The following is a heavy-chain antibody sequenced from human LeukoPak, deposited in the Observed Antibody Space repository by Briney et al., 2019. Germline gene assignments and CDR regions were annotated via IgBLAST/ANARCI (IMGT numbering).Heavy chain of an antibody. D-gene: IGHD3-10*01. J-gene: IGHJ4*02. Sequence: SETLSLTCTVSGGSISSYYWSWIRQPPGKGLEWIGYIYYSGSTNYNPSLKSRVTISVDTSKNQFSLKQSSVTAADTAVYYCARDQTGSEGIIDYWGQGTLVTVSS. CDR3: ARDQTGSEGIIDY. CDR1: GGSISSYY. CDR2: IYYSGST. V-gene: IGHV4-59*01.